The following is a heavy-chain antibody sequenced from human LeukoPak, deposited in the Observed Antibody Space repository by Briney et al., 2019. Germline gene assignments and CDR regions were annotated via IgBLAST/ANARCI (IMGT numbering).Heavy chain of an antibody. CDR3: AREIPY. CDR1: GFIFSSYA. CDR2: ISYDGSNK. D-gene: IGHD2-21*01. V-gene: IGHV3-30*04. J-gene: IGHJ4*02. Sequence: GGSLRLSCAASGFIFSSYAMHWVRQAPGKGLEWVAVISYDGSNKYYADSVKGRFTISRDNSKNTLYLQMNSLRAEDTAVYYCAREIPYWGQGTLVTVSS.